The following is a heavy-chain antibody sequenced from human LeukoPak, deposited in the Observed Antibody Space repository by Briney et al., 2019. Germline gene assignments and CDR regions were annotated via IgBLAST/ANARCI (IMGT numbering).Heavy chain of an antibody. CDR1: GGGSISSSNHY. CDR2: IYYSGTT. D-gene: IGHD3-3*01. Sequence: PSETLSLTCIVPGGGSISSSNHYWGWIRQPPGKGLEWIGSIYYSGTTYYNPSLKSRVTISVDTSKNQFSLKLSSVTAADTAVYYCVGVRVLSFYYYYGMDVWGQGTTVTVSS. V-gene: IGHV4-39*01. CDR3: VGVRVLSFYYYYGMDV. J-gene: IGHJ6*02.